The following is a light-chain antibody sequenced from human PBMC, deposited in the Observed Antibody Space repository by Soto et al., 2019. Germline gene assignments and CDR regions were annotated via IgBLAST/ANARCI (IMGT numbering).Light chain of an antibody. CDR2: NNN. J-gene: IGLJ3*02. V-gene: IGLV1-44*01. CDR3: AAWDDRLNGWV. CDR1: SSNIGSNT. Sequence: QSVLTQPPSASGTPGQRVTITCSGSSSNIGSNTVNWYQQVPGTAPKLLIYNNNQRPSGVPDRFSGSKSGTSASLAISGLQSEDEGYYYCAAWDDRLNGWVLGGGTKLTVL.